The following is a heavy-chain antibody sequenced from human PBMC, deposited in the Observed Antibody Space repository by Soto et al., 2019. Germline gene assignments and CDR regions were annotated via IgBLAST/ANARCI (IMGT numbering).Heavy chain of an antibody. CDR2: IKQDGSEK. CDR3: ARDPDRAAAGTLATEDYGMDV. D-gene: IGHD6-13*01. Sequence: GGSLRLSCAASGFTFSSYWMSWVRQAPGKGLEWVANIKQDGSEKYYVDSVKGRFTISRDNAKNSLYLQMNSLRAEDTAVYYCARDPDRAAAGTLATEDYGMDVWGQGTTVTVSS. CDR1: GFTFSSYW. V-gene: IGHV3-7*05. J-gene: IGHJ6*02.